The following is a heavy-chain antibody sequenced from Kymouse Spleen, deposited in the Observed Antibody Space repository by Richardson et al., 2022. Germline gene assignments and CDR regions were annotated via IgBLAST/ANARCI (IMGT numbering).Heavy chain of an antibody. CDR1: GFTFSGSA. J-gene: IGHJ4*02. V-gene: IGHV3-73*02. CDR2: IRSKANSYAT. D-gene: IGHD5-18,IGHD5-18*01. CDR3: TRHSVDTAMVFDY. Sequence: EVQLVESGGGLVQPGGSLKLSCAASGFTFSGSAMHWVRQASGKGLEWVGRIRSKANSYATAYAASVKGRFTISRDDSKNTAYLQMNSLKTEDTAVYYCTRHSVDTAMVFDYWGQGTLVTVSS.